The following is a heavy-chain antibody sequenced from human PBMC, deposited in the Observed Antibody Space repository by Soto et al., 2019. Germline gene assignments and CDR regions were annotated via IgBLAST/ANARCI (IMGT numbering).Heavy chain of an antibody. CDR3: ARDLRGYQLLSSPLDC. V-gene: IGHV1-18*04. CDR1: GYTFTSYG. CDR2: ISAYRGDT. D-gene: IGHD2-2*01. Sequence: QVQLVQSGAEVKKPGASVKVSCKASGYTFTSYGMSWVRQAPGQGLEWMGWISAYRGDTNYAQKFQDRVTVTADTSTNTAYMELTSLGSDDTAVYYCARDLRGYQLLSSPLDCWGQGTLVTVSS. J-gene: IGHJ4*02.